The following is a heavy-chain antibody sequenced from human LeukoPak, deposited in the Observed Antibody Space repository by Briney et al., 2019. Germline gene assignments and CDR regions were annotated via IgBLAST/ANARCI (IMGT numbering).Heavy chain of an antibody. CDR1: GFTFSSYG. Sequence: GGSLRLSCAASGFTFSSYGMHWVRQAPGKGLEWVAFIRYDGSNKYYADPVKGRFTISRDNSKNTLYLQMNSLRAEDTAVYYCAKIASIAARGYFDLWGRGTLVTVSS. CDR2: IRYDGSNK. V-gene: IGHV3-30*02. CDR3: AKIASIAARGYFDL. J-gene: IGHJ2*01. D-gene: IGHD6-6*01.